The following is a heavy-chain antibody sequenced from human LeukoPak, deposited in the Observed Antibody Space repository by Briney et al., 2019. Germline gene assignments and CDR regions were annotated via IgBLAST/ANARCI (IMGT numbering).Heavy chain of an antibody. CDR1: GFTFSSYA. CDR3: ARGSGSSWYFYFDY. CDR2: ISGSGGSI. D-gene: IGHD6-13*01. V-gene: IGHV3-23*01. J-gene: IGHJ4*02. Sequence: GGSLRLSCAASGFTFSSYAIYWVRQAQGKGLEWVSAISGSGGSIYYTDSVKGRFTISRDNAKNSVYLQMNSLRAEDTALYYCARGSGSSWYFYFDYWGQGTLVTVSS.